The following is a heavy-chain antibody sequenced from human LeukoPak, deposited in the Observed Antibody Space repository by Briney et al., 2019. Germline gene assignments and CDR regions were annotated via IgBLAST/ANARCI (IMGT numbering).Heavy chain of an antibody. CDR2: IYHSGST. J-gene: IGHJ3*02. Sequence: SETLSLTCAVSGGSISSSNWWSWVRQPPGKGLEWIGEIYHSGSTNYNPSLKSRVTISVDKSKNQFSLKLSSVTAADTAVYYCARTCYYETTGPQDAFDIWGQGTMVTVSS. V-gene: IGHV4-4*02. CDR3: ARTCYYETTGPQDAFDI. CDR1: GGSISSSNW. D-gene: IGHD3-22*01.